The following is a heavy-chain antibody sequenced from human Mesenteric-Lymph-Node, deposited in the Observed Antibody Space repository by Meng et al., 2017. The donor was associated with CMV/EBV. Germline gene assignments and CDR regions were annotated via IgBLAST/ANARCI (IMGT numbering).Heavy chain of an antibody. CDR3: ARSAYYDFWSGQKQDYFDY. V-gene: IGHV1-8*03. CDR2: MNPNSGNT. D-gene: IGHD3-3*01. J-gene: IGHJ4*02. CDR1: GYTFTSYD. Sequence: ASVKVSCKASGYTFTSYDINWVRQATGQGLEWMGWMNPNSGNTGYAQKFQGRVTITRNTSISTAYMELSSLRSEDTAVYYCARSAYYDFWSGQKQDYFDYWGQGTLVTVSS.